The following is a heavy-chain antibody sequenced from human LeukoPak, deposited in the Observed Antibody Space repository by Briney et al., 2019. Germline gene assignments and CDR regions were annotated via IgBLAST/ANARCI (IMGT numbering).Heavy chain of an antibody. Sequence: PGGSLRLSCAASGFTFSSYEMNWVRQAPGKGLEWVSYISSNGSTIYYADSVKGRFTISRDNAKNSLYLQMNSLRAEDTAVYYCARDPLYYGSGNPGNWFDPWGQGTLVTVSS. J-gene: IGHJ5*02. V-gene: IGHV3-48*03. CDR1: GFTFSSYE. CDR2: ISSNGSTI. CDR3: ARDPLYYGSGNPGNWFDP. D-gene: IGHD3-10*01.